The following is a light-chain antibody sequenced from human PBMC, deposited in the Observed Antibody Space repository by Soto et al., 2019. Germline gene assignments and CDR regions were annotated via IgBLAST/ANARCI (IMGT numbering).Light chain of an antibody. CDR2: DAS. Sequence: WTPSERNLAVSRGERAPVSCRTSENVRNTYLAWYQQKPGQAPRLLIYDASSRATGIPDRFSGSGSGTDFTLTISRLAREDFAADYCQQYGSSPGLISFGAGTKVDIK. V-gene: IGKV3-20*01. CDR3: QQYGSSPGLIS. CDR1: ENVRNTY. J-gene: IGKJ3*01.